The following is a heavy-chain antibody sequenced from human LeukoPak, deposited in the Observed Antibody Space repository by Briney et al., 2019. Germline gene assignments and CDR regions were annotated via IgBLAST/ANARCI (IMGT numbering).Heavy chain of an antibody. CDR2: INHSGST. V-gene: IGHV4-34*01. J-gene: IGHJ5*02. CDR1: VGSFSGYY. CDR3: ARTRGPYGSYGSRGSTGNWFDP. Sequence: SETLSLTCAVYVGSFSGYYWSWIRQPPGKGLEWIGEINHSGSTNYNPSLKSRVTISVDTSKNQFSLKLSSVTAADTAVYYCARTRGPYGSYGSRGSTGNWFDPWGQGTLVTVSS. D-gene: IGHD3-10*01.